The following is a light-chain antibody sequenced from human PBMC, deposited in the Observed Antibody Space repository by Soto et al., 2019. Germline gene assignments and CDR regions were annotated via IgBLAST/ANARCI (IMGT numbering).Light chain of an antibody. J-gene: IGLJ1*01. Sequence: QSALTQPASVSGSPGQSIAISCTGTSSDVGGYSYVSWYQQQPGKAPKLVISDVSNRPSGVSDRFSGSKSGNTASLTISGLQTEDAADYYCASYTTSSTYVFGTGPTLTVL. CDR1: SSDVGGYSY. V-gene: IGLV2-14*01. CDR3: ASYTTSSTYV. CDR2: DVS.